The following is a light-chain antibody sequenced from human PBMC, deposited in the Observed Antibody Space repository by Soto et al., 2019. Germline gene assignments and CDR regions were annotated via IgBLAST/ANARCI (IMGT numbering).Light chain of an antibody. V-gene: IGKV3-20*01. CDR2: GAS. J-gene: IGKJ1*01. CDR1: QSFSSTY. Sequence: IVLTQSPGTLSLSPGERATLSCRASQSFSSTYLAWYQQKPGQDPRLLIYGASSRATGIPDRFSGSGSGTDFTLTISRLEPEDFAVYYCQHYGSSRTFGQGTKVEIK. CDR3: QHYGSSRT.